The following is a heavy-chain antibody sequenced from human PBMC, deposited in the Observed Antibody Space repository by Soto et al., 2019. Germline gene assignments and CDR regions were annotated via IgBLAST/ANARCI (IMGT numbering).Heavy chain of an antibody. CDR3: ARDGTGGSGIISMDV. D-gene: IGHD3-10*01. CDR1: AFIFSQHA. Sequence: QVQLLDSGVGVVQPERSLKLACAASAFIFSQHAMHWVRQAPGKGLEGVAFLSYDGSDKCYGDSVKGRFAISRDNSKNTLYLQMNSLIAEDTAVYYCARDGTGGSGIISMDVWGQGDTVTVSS. V-gene: IGHV3-33*01. CDR2: LSYDGSDK. J-gene: IGHJ6*02.